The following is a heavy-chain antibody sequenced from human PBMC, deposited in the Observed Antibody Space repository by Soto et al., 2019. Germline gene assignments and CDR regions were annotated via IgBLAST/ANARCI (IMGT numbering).Heavy chain of an antibody. CDR2: NNASNGNT. CDR1: GDTFTTYA. V-gene: IGHV1-3*01. D-gene: IGHD3-22*01. CDR3: ARARSDYYDSSGYFPYFDY. J-gene: IGHJ4*02. Sequence: VASVKVFCKASGDTFTTYAMHSLRQPPRQSVHGMGCNNASNGNTKYSQKFQGRVAITRDTSASTAYMELSSLRSEDTAVYYRARARSDYYDSSGYFPYFDYWCQGTLVAASS.